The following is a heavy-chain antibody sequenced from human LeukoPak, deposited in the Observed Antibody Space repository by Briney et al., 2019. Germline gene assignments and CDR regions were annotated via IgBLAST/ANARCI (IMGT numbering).Heavy chain of an antibody. J-gene: IGHJ4*02. CDR2: IYTSGST. CDR3: ARGCSSTSCYTEAFDY. CDR1: GGSISSATDY. D-gene: IGHD2-2*02. Sequence: SQTLSLTCTVSGGSISSATDYWSWIRQPAGKGLEWIGRIYTSGSTNYNPSLKSRVTISVDTSKNQFSLKLSSVTAADTAVYYCARGCSSTSCYTEAFDYWGQGTLVTVSS. V-gene: IGHV4-61*02.